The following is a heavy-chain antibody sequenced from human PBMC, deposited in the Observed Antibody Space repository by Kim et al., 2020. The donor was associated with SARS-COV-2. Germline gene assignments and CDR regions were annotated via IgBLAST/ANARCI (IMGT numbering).Heavy chain of an antibody. J-gene: IGHJ4*02. Sequence: DSVNGRFTISRDKAKMTLYLQMKNLSDEDTAVYYCARGGNNWNDLDSWGQGTLVTVSS. CDR3: ARGGNNWNDLDS. V-gene: IGHV3-11*04. D-gene: IGHD1-1*01.